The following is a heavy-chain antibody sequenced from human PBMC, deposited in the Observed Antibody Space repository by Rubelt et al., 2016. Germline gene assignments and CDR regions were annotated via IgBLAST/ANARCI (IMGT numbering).Heavy chain of an antibody. V-gene: IGHV4-59*12. CDR2: IYYSGST. D-gene: IGHD4-17*01. CDR3: ARAVTTGSGYFDY. CDR1: GGSISSYY. J-gene: IGHJ4*02. Sequence: QVQLQESGPGLVKPSETLSLTCTVSGGSISSYYWSWIRQPPGKGLEWIGSIYYSGSTYYNPSLKSRVTISVDTSKNQFSLKLSSVTAADTAVYYCARAVTTGSGYFDYWGQGTLVTVSS.